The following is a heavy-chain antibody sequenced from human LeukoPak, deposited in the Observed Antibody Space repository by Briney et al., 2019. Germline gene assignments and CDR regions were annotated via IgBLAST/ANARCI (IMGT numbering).Heavy chain of an antibody. V-gene: IGHV3-23*01. J-gene: IGHJ4*02. CDR3: AKARXXXYFDY. CDR1: GFTFXXXA. CDR2: VSGSGGST. Sequence: RLSCXASGFTFXXXAXNWVRXAXGXGLXWVSGVSGSGGSTYYADSVKGRFTISRDNSKNTLYLQMNSLRAEDTAVYYCAKARXXXYFDYWGQGTLVTXSS.